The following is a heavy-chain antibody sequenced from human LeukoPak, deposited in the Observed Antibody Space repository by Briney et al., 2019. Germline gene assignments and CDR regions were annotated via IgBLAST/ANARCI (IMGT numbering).Heavy chain of an antibody. J-gene: IGHJ6*02. D-gene: IGHD5-18*01. CDR2: MNPNSDIT. V-gene: IGHV1-8*01. CDR3: ARPRQLWSYGMDV. CDR1: GNTFTSYD. Sequence: ASVKVSCKASGNTFTSYDINWVRQATGQGLEWMGWMNPNSDITGYAQKFQGRVTMTRNTSINTAYMELSSLRSEDTAVCYCARPRQLWSYGMDVWGQGTTVTVSS.